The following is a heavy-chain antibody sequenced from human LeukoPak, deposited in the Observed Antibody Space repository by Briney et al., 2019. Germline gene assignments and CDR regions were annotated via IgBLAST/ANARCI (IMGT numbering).Heavy chain of an antibody. CDR1: GFTFSDYY. V-gene: IGHV3-11*04. CDR3: ASGGYYYDRDDAFDI. Sequence: GGSLRLSCAASGFTFSDYYMSWIRQAPGKGLEWVSYISSSGSTIYYADSVKGRFTISRDNAKNSLYLQMNSLRAEDTAVYYCASGGYYYDRDDAFDIWGQGTMVTVSS. CDR2: ISSSGSTI. D-gene: IGHD3-22*01. J-gene: IGHJ3*02.